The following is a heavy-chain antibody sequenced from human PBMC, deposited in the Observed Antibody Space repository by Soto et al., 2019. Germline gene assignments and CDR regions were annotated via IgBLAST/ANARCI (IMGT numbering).Heavy chain of an antibody. D-gene: IGHD3-9*01. CDR1: GFTFSDYY. Sequence: GGSLRLSCAASGFTFSDYYMSWIRQAPGKGLEWVSYISSSGSTIYYADSVKGRFTISRDNAKNSLCLQMNSLRADDTAVYYCARVGYDILSPLDYWGQGTLVTVSS. CDR3: ARVGYDILSPLDY. CDR2: ISSSGSTI. V-gene: IGHV3-11*01. J-gene: IGHJ4*02.